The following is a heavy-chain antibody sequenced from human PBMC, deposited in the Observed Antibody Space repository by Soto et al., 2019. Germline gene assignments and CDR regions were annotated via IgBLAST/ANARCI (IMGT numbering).Heavy chain of an antibody. CDR1: GGSFSNYY. CDR2: IYYSGST. D-gene: IGHD6-6*01. Sequence: SETLSLTCAVYGGSFSNYYWSWIRQPPGKGLEWIGSIYYSGSTYYNPSLKSRVTISVDTSKNQFSLKLSSVTAADTAVYYCARHVKRISSSSSCFDYWGQGTLVTVSS. V-gene: IGHV4-39*01. CDR3: ARHVKRISSSSSCFDY. J-gene: IGHJ4*02.